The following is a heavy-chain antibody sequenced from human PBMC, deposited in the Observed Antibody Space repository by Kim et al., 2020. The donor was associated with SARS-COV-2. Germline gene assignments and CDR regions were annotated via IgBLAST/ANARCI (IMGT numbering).Heavy chain of an antibody. CDR2: ITGSGGST. D-gene: IGHD3-22*01. Sequence: GGSLRLSCAASGFTFSSYAMSWVRQAPGKGLEWVSAITGSGGSTYYADSVRGRFTISRDNSKNTLFLQMNSLRAEDTAVYYCAKDQAIVVVTLDYWGQGTLVTVSS. V-gene: IGHV3-23*01. CDR1: GFTFSSYA. CDR3: AKDQAIVVVTLDY. J-gene: IGHJ4*02.